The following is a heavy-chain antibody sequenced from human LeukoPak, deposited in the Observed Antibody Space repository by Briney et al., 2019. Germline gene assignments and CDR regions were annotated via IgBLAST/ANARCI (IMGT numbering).Heavy chain of an antibody. Sequence: GGSLRLSCAASGFTFSSYSMNWVRQAPGKGLEWVANIKQDGSEKYYVDSVKGRFTISRDNAKNSLYLQMNSLRAEDTAVYYCAREVQLERLGFGKEGSAFDYWGQGTLVTVSS. V-gene: IGHV3-7*01. D-gene: IGHD1-1*01. J-gene: IGHJ4*02. CDR2: IKQDGSEK. CDR3: AREVQLERLGFGKEGSAFDY. CDR1: GFTFSSYS.